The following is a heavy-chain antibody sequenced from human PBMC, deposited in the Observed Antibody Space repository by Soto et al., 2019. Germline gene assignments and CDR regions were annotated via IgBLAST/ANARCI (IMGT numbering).Heavy chain of an antibody. D-gene: IGHD6-19*01. V-gene: IGHV4-4*02. CDR1: GGSISSSNW. CDR2: IYHSGST. CDR3: ARGKWTGGWYVDY. Sequence: QVQLQESGPGLVKPSGTLSLTCAVSGGSISSSNWWSWVRQPPGKGLEWIGEIYHSGSTNYNPSLKGRVTIQVDKSRHQLSLKLSSVTAADTAVYYCARGKWTGGWYVDYWGQGTLVTVSS. J-gene: IGHJ4*02.